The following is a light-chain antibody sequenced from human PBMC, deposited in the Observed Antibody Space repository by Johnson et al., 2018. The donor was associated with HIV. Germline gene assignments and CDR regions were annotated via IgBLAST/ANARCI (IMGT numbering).Light chain of an antibody. CDR1: SSKIGNNY. V-gene: IGLV1-51*02. J-gene: IGLJ1*01. Sequence: SVLTQPPSVSAAPGQKVTISCSGSSSKIGNNYVSWYQQLPGTAPKLLIYENNRRPSGTPDRFSGSKSGTSATLGITGLQTGDEADYYCGTWDSSLSASYFFGTGTKVTVL. CDR2: ENN. CDR3: GTWDSSLSASYF.